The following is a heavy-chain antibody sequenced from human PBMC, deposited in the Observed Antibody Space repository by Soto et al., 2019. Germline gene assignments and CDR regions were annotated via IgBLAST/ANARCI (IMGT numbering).Heavy chain of an antibody. CDR3: EKAPRNWKGMGFDY. V-gene: IGHV3-30*18. CDR1: GFTFSSYG. Sequence: PGGSLRLSCAASGFTFSSYGMHWVRQAPGKGLEWVAVISYDGSNKYYADSVKGRFTISRDNSKNTLYLQMNSLRAEDTAVYYCEKAPRNWKGMGFDYWGLGT. CDR2: ISYDGSNK. D-gene: IGHD1-1*01. J-gene: IGHJ4*01.